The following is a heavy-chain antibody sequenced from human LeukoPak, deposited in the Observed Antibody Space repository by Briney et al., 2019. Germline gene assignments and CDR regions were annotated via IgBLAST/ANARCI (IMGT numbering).Heavy chain of an antibody. D-gene: IGHD3-9*01. CDR3: VRWGDYDVLTGYYVPDY. V-gene: IGHV3-23*01. CDR2: ITGSGAVT. CDR1: GFTFSNYA. Sequence: GGSLRLSCAASGFTFSNYAMSCVRQAAGKGLEWVSAITGSGAVTYYADSVKGRFTISRENSKNTLYLQLNSLRAEDTAVYYCVRWGDYDVLTGYYVPDYWGQGSLVTVS. J-gene: IGHJ4*02.